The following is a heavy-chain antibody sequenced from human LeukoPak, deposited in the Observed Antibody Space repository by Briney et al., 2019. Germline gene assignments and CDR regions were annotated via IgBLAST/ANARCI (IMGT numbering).Heavy chain of an antibody. J-gene: IGHJ5*02. Sequence: SETLSLTCAVYGGSFSGFYWSWIRHVPGKGLEWIGEINYTGSTSYNPSLKSRVTISVDTSQSQFFLLLTSVTAADTAVYYCARDEAAVLNSRSVPWFDPWGQGTLVTVSS. D-gene: IGHD4-23*01. CDR3: ARDEAAVLNSRSVPWFDP. CDR2: INYTGST. CDR1: GGSFSGFY. V-gene: IGHV4-34*01.